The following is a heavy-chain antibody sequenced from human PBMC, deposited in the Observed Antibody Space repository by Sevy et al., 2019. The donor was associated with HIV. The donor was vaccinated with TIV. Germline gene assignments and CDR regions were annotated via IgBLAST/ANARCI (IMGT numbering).Heavy chain of an antibody. CDR2: ISWDGGST. CDR1: GFTFDDYA. Sequence: GGSPRLSCAASGFTFDDYAMHWVRQAPGKGLEWVSLISWDGGSTYYADSVKGRFTISRDNSKNSLYLQMNSLRAEDTALYYCAKESPSGWYDYWGQGTLVTVSS. V-gene: IGHV3-43D*03. J-gene: IGHJ4*02. CDR3: AKESPSGWYDY. D-gene: IGHD6-19*01.